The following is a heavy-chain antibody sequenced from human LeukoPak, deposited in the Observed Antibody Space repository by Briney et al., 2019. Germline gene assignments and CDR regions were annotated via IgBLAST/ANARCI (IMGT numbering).Heavy chain of an antibody. V-gene: IGHV1-18*01. Sequence: ASVKVFCTASGYTFTRYGISCVRQAPGPGLEWMGWISAYNGNTNYAHKLQGRVTMTTDTSTSTAYMELRSLRSDDTAVYYCARDGHVVVPALPGYWGQGTLVTVSS. CDR2: ISAYNGNT. CDR1: GYTFTRYG. CDR3: ARDGHVVVPALPGY. J-gene: IGHJ4*02. D-gene: IGHD2-2*01.